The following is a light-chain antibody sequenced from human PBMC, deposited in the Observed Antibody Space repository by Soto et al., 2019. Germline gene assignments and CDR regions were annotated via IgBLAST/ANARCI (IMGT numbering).Light chain of an antibody. Sequence: DIQMTQSPSSLSVSVGDAITITCRASQAINTYLSWFQQKPGKAPKLLIYLASSLETGVPSRFSASGSVTYHTLTISSLQPEEFATYYCQQSHSSPPTCGQGTRVEIK. CDR1: QAINTY. V-gene: IGKV1-39*01. J-gene: IGKJ1*01. CDR3: QQSHSSPPT. CDR2: LAS.